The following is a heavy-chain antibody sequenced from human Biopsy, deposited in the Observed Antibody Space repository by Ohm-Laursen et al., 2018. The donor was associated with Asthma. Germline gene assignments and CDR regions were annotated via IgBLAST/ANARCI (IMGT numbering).Heavy chain of an antibody. Sequence: GTLSLTCTVSNGSISSNFYYWGWIRQPPGKGLGWVGSIHKNGIGYYKSSLKSRLTISVDTSKNQFSLKVTSVTAADTAVYYCARQKLAAAEGPFDLWGQGTMVTVSS. CDR1: NGSISSNFYY. CDR2: IHKNGIG. CDR3: ARQKLAAAEGPFDL. J-gene: IGHJ3*01. V-gene: IGHV4-39*01. D-gene: IGHD6-13*01.